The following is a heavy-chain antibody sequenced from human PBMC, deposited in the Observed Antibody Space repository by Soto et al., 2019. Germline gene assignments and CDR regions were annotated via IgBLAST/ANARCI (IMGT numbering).Heavy chain of an antibody. D-gene: IGHD6-19*01. V-gene: IGHV3-7*01. CDR2: INQDGSQK. CDR3: ARAVAAGGSY. Sequence: EVQLVESGGGLVQPGGSLRLSCEASGFTLSSYWMSWVRQAPGKGLEWVANINQDGSQKYYVDSVKGRFTISRDNVKNSVYLQMNSLRVEDTAVYYCARAVAAGGSYWGQGTLVTVSS. CDR1: GFTLSSYW. J-gene: IGHJ4*02.